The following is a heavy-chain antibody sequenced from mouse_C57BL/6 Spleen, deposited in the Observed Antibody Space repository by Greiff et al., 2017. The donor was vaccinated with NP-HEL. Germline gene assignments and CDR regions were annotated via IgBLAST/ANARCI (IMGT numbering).Heavy chain of an antibody. V-gene: IGHV5-6*01. CDR3: ARQYGNRFDY. CDR1: GFTFSSYG. J-gene: IGHJ2*01. CDR2: ISSGGSYT. D-gene: IGHD2-1*01. Sequence: EVQVVESGGDLVKPGGSLKLSCAASGFTFSSYGMSWVRQTPDKRLEWVATISSGGSYTYYPDSVKGRFTISRDNAKNTLYLQMSSLKSEDTAMYYCARQYGNRFDYWGQGTTLTVSS.